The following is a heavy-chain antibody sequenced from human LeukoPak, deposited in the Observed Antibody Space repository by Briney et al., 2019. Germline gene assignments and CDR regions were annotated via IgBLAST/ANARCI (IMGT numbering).Heavy chain of an antibody. CDR1: GFTFSSYR. CDR3: AKHLFTLLPDY. D-gene: IGHD2-15*01. V-gene: IGHV3-48*01. CDR2: ISSSSSTI. Sequence: GGSLRLSCAASGFTFSSYRMNWVRQAPGKGLEWVSYISSSSSTIYYADSVKGRFTISRDNAKNSLYLQMNSLRAEDTAVYYCAKHLFTLLPDYWGQGTLVTVSS. J-gene: IGHJ4*02.